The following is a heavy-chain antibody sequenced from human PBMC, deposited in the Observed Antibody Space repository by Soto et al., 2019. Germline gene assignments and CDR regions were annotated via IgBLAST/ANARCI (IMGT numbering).Heavy chain of an antibody. Sequence: QVHLVQSGAEVQKPGASVRLSCQASGHTFTITRFPMHCLRQAPGPRLEWMGLINVGNDNTKYSQKFQGRVTITTDPSALTAYMELSGLRSEDTSVYYCALGYNWNYYFDYWGQGTLVTVSS. CDR2: INVGNDNT. CDR3: ALGYNWNYYFDY. V-gene: IGHV1-3*01. J-gene: IGHJ4*02. CDR1: GHTFTITRFP. D-gene: IGHD1-7*01.